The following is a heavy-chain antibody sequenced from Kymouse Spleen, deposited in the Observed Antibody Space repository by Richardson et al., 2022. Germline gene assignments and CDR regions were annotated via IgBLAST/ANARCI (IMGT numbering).Heavy chain of an antibody. CDR1: GFTFSSYG. V-gene: IGHV3-30*18. CDR3: AKGGGTMVREWDYYYYYGMDV. Sequence: QVQLVESGGGVVQPGRSLRLSCAASGFTFSSYGMHWVRQAPGKGLEWVAVISYDGSNKYYADSVKGRFTISRDNSKNTLYLQMNSLRAEDTAVYYCAKGGGTMVREWDYYYYYGMDVWGQGTTVTVSS. CDR2: ISYDGSNK. J-gene: IGHJ6*02. D-gene: IGHD3-10*01.